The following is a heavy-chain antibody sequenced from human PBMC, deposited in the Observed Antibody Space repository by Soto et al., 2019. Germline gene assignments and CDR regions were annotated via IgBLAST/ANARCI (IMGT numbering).Heavy chain of an antibody. D-gene: IGHD3-10*01. V-gene: IGHV4-31*03. CDR2: IYYSGST. CDR1: GGSISSGGYY. J-gene: IGHJ3*02. CDR3: ARDPMVRGVPYGAFDI. Sequence: SETLSLTCTVSGGSISSGGYYWSCIRQHPGKGLEWIGYIYYSGSTYYNPSLKSRVTISVDTSKNQFSLKLSSVTAADTAVYYCARDPMVRGVPYGAFDIWGQGTMVTVSS.